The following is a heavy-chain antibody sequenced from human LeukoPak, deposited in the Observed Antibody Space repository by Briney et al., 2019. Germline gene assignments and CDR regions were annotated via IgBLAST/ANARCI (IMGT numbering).Heavy chain of an antibody. J-gene: IGHJ3*02. D-gene: IGHD6-19*01. CDR1: GFTFSSYA. Sequence: SGGSLRLSCAASGFTFSSYAMSWVRQAPGEGLEWVSAISGSGGSTYYADSVKGRFTISRDNSKNTLYLQMNSLRAEDTAVYYCANNRIAVAGTGAFDIWGQGTMVTVSS. V-gene: IGHV3-23*01. CDR3: ANNRIAVAGTGAFDI. CDR2: ISGSGGST.